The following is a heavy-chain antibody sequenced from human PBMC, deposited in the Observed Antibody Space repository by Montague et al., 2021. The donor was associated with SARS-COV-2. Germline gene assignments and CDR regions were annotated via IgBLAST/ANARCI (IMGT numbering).Heavy chain of an antibody. CDR3: ARMTTVTYPYYYYYGMDV. D-gene: IGHD4-17*01. CDR1: GFSLSTSGMC. Sequence: PALVKPTQTLTLTCTFSGFSLSTSGMCVSWIRQPPGKALEWLALIDWDDDKYYSTSLKTRLIISKDTSKNQVVLTMTNMDPVDTATYYCARMTTVTYPYYYYYGMDVWGQGTSVTVSS. CDR2: IDWDDDK. V-gene: IGHV2-70*01. J-gene: IGHJ6*02.